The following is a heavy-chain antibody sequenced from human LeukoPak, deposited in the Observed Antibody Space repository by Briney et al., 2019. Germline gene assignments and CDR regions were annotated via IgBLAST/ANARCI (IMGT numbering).Heavy chain of an antibody. CDR2: IKHDGSEK. J-gene: IGHJ4*02. CDR3: ARVPENNWGNDY. Sequence: PGGSLRCSGAASGFTFSSFWMSWVRQAPGKGREGVANIKHDGSEKYYVDSVKGRYTISRDNAKNSLYLQMNGLRVEDTAVYYCARVPENNWGNDYWGQGTLVTVSS. V-gene: IGHV3-7*04. D-gene: IGHD7-27*01. CDR1: GFTFSSFW.